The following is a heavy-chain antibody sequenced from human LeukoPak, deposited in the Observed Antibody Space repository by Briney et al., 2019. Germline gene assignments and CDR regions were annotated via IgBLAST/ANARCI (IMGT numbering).Heavy chain of an antibody. V-gene: IGHV4-59*01. CDR2: IYYSGST. Sequence: SETLSLTCTVSGGSISSYYWSWIRQPPGKGLEWIGYIYYSGSTNYNPSLKSRVTISVDTSKNQFSLRLSSVTAADTAVYYCAREYDYYDSSGPPRTHAFDIWGQGTMVTVSS. CDR3: AREYDYYDSSGPPRTHAFDI. CDR1: GGSISSYY. J-gene: IGHJ3*02. D-gene: IGHD3-22*01.